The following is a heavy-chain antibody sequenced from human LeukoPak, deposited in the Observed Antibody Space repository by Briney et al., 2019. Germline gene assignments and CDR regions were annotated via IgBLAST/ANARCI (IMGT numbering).Heavy chain of an antibody. CDR2: INSDASAI. CDR1: GLTFSSDW. J-gene: IGHJ3*02. CDR3: VRDHAYAFDI. Sequence: GGSLRLSCAASGLTFSSDWMHWVRQVPGKGLVWVSRINSDASAINYADSVKGRFTISTDTAKSSLFLQMNGLSADDTAVYYCVRDHAYAFDIWGQGTMVTVSS. V-gene: IGHV3-74*01.